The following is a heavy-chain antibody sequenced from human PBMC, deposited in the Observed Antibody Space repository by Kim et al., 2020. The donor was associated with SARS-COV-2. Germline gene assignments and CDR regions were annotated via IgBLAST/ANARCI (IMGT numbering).Heavy chain of an antibody. Sequence: SETLSLTCTVSGGSISSYYWSWIRQPPGKGLEWIGYIYYSGSTNYNPSLKSRVTISVDTSKNQFSLKLSSVTAADTAVYYCARWGGDHYYGSGSTSRDAFDIWGQGTMVTVSS. D-gene: IGHD3-10*01. CDR3: ARWGGDHYYGSGSTSRDAFDI. CDR2: IYYSGST. V-gene: IGHV4-59*13. CDR1: GGSISSYY. J-gene: IGHJ3*02.